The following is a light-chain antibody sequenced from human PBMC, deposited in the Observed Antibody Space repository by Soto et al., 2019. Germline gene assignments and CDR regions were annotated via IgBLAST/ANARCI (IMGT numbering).Light chain of an antibody. CDR2: AAS. CDR1: QDISSH. J-gene: IGKJ5*01. Sequence: DIQLTQSPSFLSAYVGDRVTITCRASQDISSHLVWYQQKPGEAPQLLIFAASTLQIGVPSRFSGSGSETEFTLTITGLQPEDFATYYCQQFNSYPITFGQGTRVYIK. V-gene: IGKV1-9*01. CDR3: QQFNSYPIT.